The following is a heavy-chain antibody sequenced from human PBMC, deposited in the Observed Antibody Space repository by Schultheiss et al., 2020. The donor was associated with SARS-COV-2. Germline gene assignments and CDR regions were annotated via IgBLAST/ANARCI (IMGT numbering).Heavy chain of an antibody. V-gene: IGHV3-33*08. CDR1: GFTFSDYY. D-gene: IGHD2-2*01. Sequence: GGSLRLSCAASGFTFSDYYMSWIRQAPGKGLEWVAVIWYDGSNKYYADSVKGRFTISRDNSKDTLYLQMNSLRTEDTAVYYCARADIVVVPAAMRLGMDVWGQGTTVTVSS. J-gene: IGHJ6*02. CDR3: ARADIVVVPAAMRLGMDV. CDR2: IWYDGSNK.